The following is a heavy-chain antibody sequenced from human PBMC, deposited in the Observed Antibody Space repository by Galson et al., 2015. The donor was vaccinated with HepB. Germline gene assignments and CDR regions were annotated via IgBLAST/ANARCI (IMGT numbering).Heavy chain of an antibody. J-gene: IGHJ3*02. V-gene: IGHV3-23*01. CDR3: AKDRSGTYLDDAFDI. CDR2: ISGSGDST. Sequence: LRLSCAASGFNFSTYAMTWVRQAPGKGLEWVSSISGSGDSTYYADSVRGRFTISRDNSKNTVHLQINSLRAEDTAVYYCAKDRSGTYLDDAFDIWGQGTMVTVSS. D-gene: IGHD1-26*01. CDR1: GFNFSTYA.